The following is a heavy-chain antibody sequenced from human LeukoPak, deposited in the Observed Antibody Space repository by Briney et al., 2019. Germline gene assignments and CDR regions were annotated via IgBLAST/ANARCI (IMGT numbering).Heavy chain of an antibody. D-gene: IGHD3-16*01. Sequence: ASVKVSCKASGGTFSSYAISWVRQAPGQGLEWMGWMNPNSGNTGYAQKFQGRVTMTRNTSISTAYMELSSLRSEDTAVYYCARVGGIYGMFDPWGQGTLVTVSS. J-gene: IGHJ5*02. CDR1: GGTFSSYA. V-gene: IGHV1-8*02. CDR3: ARVGGIYGMFDP. CDR2: MNPNSGNT.